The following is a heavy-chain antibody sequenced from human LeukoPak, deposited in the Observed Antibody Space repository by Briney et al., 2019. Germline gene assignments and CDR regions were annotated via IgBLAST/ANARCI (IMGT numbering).Heavy chain of an antibody. J-gene: IGHJ5*02. D-gene: IGHD1-26*01. CDR1: GGSIRSNTYC. CDR3: ARGGNYWPQWWFDP. Sequence: SETLSLTCTVSGGSIRSNTYCWGWIRQPPGKGLEWIGSNSGSTYYNPSLKSRVTMSLDASKNQFSLELNSVTPADTAVYYCARGGNYWPQWWFDPWGRGTLVSVSS. V-gene: IGHV4-39*07. CDR2: NSGST.